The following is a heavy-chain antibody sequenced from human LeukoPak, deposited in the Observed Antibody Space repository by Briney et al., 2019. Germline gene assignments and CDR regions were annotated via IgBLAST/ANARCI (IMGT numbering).Heavy chain of an antibody. V-gene: IGHV4-34*01. D-gene: IGHD4-11*01. CDR1: GGSFSGYY. Sequence: SETLSLTCAVYGGSFSGYYWSWIRQPPGKGLEWIGEINHSGSTHYNPSLKSRVTISVDTSKNQFSLKLSSVTAADTAVYYCARSYYSHNWFDPWGQGTLVTVSS. CDR2: INHSGST. CDR3: ARSYYSHNWFDP. J-gene: IGHJ5*02.